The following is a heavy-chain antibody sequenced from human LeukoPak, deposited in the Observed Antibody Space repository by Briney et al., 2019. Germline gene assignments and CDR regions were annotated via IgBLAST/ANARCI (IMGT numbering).Heavy chain of an antibody. D-gene: IGHD3-10*01. J-gene: IGHJ4*02. CDR2: IYPGDSDT. V-gene: IGHV5-51*01. CDR3: ARGTMVRGVHFDY. Sequence: GESLKISCKGSGYSFTSYWIGWVRQMPGKGLEWMGIIYPGDSDTRYSPSFQGQVTISADKSISTAYLQWSSLKAPDTAMYYCARGTMVRGVHFDYWGQGTLVTVSS. CDR1: GYSFTSYW.